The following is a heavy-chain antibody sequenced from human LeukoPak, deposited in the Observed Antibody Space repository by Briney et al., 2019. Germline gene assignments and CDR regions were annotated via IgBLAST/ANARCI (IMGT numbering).Heavy chain of an antibody. CDR3: ARGAATETPDNWLDP. D-gene: IGHD1-1*01. Sequence: SETLSLTCTVSGGSISSYYWGWIRQPPGKGLEWIGSIYHSGSTYYNPSLKSRVTISLDTSKNQFSLKLSSVTATDTAVYFCARGAATETPDNWLDPWGQGTLVTVSS. CDR1: GGSISSYY. J-gene: IGHJ5*02. CDR2: IYHSGST. V-gene: IGHV4-38-2*02.